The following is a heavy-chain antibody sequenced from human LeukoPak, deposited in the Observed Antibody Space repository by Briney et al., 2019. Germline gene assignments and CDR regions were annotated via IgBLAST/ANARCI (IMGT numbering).Heavy chain of an antibody. J-gene: IGHJ6*03. CDR2: INPNSGGT. D-gene: IGHD1-20*01. CDR1: GYTFIYYC. Sequence: GASVKVSCKASGYTFIYYCIHWVRQAPGQGLEWMGRINPNSGGTNYAQKFQGRVTMTSDTSISTAYMELSRLRSDDTAVYYCASEYNWNDPAYYYYTDVWGKGTTVTVSS. V-gene: IGHV1-2*06. CDR3: ASEYNWNDPAYYYYTDV.